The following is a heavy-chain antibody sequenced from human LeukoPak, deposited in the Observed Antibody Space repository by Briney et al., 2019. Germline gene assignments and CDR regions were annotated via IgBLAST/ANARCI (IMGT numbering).Heavy chain of an antibody. V-gene: IGHV3-11*01. D-gene: IGHD6-19*01. CDR2: ISSSGSTI. CDR1: GFTFRDYY. J-gene: IGHJ4*02. CDR3: AREAYSSGWYDAGFDY. Sequence: PGRSLRLSCAASGFTFRDYYMSWIRQAPGKGLEWVSYISSSGSTIYYVDSVKGRFTISRDNAKNSLYLQMNSLRAEDTAVYYCAREAYSSGWYDAGFDYWGQGTLVTVSS.